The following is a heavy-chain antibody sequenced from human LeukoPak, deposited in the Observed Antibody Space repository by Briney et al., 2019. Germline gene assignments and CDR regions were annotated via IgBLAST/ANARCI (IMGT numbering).Heavy chain of an antibody. CDR3: ARDRWGDGYNHFDS. V-gene: IGHV3-30*10. D-gene: IGHD5-24*01. CDR1: GFTFSAYA. J-gene: IGHJ4*02. CDR2: ISNDGRNK. Sequence: GGSLRLSCAASGFTFSAYAIHWVRQAPGKGLEWVAVISNDGRNKFYTDSVKGRFTISRDNSKNTLYLQMNSLSAEDTAVFYCARDRWGDGYNHFDSWGQGTLVTVSS.